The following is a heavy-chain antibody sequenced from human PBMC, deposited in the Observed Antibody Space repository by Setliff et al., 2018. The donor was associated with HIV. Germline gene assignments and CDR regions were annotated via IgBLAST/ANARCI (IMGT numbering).Heavy chain of an antibody. CDR3: ARGTRVGANDAFDI. CDR1: GYTSTGYY. V-gene: IGHV1-2*06. J-gene: IGHJ3*02. CDR2: INPNSGGT. Sequence: GASVKVSCKASGYTSTGYYMHWVRQAPGQGLEWMGRINPNSGGTNYAQKCQGRVTMTRDTSISTAYMELSRLRSDDTAVYYCARGTRVGANDAFDIWGQGTMVTVSS. D-gene: IGHD1-26*01.